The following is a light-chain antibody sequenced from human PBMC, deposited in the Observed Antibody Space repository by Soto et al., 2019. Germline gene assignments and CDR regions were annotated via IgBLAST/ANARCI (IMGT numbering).Light chain of an antibody. CDR3: QQSYSTPIT. CDR2: AAS. J-gene: IGKJ5*01. CDR1: QSISSY. V-gene: IGKV1-39*01. Sequence: DIQMTQSPSSLSASVGDRVTITCRASQSISSYLNWYQQKPGKAPKLLFYAASSLQSGVPSRFSGSGSGTDFTLTISSLQPEDFATYYCQQSYSTPITFGQGTRLEI.